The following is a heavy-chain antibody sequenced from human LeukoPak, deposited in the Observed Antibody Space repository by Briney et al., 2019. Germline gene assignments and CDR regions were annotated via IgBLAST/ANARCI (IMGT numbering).Heavy chain of an antibody. CDR3: AREYGVVTAAFRYFDL. CDR1: GGTFSSYA. CDR2: IIPIFGTA. V-gene: IGHV1-69*05. D-gene: IGHD2-21*02. Sequence: ASVKVSCKASGGTFSSYAISGVRQAPGQGLEWMGRIIPIFGTANYAQKFQGRVTITTDESTSTAYMELSSLRSEDTAVYYCAREYGVVTAAFRYFDLWGRGTLVTVSS. J-gene: IGHJ2*01.